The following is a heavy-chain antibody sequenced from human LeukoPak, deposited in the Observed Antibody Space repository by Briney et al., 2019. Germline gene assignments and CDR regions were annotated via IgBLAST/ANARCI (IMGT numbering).Heavy chain of an antibody. V-gene: IGHV1-69*13. Sequence: ASVKVSCKASGGTFSSYAISWVRQAPGQGLEWMGGIIPIFGTANYAQKFQGRVTITADESTSTAYMELSSLRSEDTAVYYCARDLGLRYFDWPPRGWFDPWGQGTLVTVSS. CDR1: GGTFSSYA. J-gene: IGHJ5*02. CDR2: IIPIFGTA. D-gene: IGHD3-9*01. CDR3: ARDLGLRYFDWPPRGWFDP.